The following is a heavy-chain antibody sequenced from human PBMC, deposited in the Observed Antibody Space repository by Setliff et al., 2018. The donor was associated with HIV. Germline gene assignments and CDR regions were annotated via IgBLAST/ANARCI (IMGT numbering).Heavy chain of an antibody. J-gene: IGHJ6*02. CDR2: INSYNGNT. CDR1: GGTFSDSA. CDR3: SRSGVPPYYCYGMDV. Sequence: GASVKVSCKASGGTFSDSAINWVRQAPGQGLEWMGWINSYNGNTKFAQKFQGRVTMTTDTSTTTAFMELRSLKADDTGIYYCSRSGVPPYYCYGMDVWGQGTTVTVSS. D-gene: IGHD3-16*02. V-gene: IGHV1-18*01.